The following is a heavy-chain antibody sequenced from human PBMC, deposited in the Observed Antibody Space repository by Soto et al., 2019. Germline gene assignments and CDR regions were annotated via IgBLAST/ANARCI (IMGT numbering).Heavy chain of an antibody. CDR1: GFTFSSYW. V-gene: IGHV3-7*01. D-gene: IGHD5-12*01. CDR3: ARVISGYDFIYYYYYMDV. J-gene: IGHJ6*03. Sequence: GGSLRLSCAASGFTFSSYWMSWVRQAPGKGLEWVANIKQDGSEKYYVDSVKGRFTISRDNAKNSLYLQMNSLRAEDTAVYYCARVISGYDFIYYYYYMDVWGKGTTVTVSS. CDR2: IKQDGSEK.